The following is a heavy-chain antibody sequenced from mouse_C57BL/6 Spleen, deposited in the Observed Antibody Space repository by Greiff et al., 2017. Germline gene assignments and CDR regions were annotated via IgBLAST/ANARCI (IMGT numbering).Heavy chain of an antibody. Sequence: VQLQQSGAELARPGASVKMSCKASGYTFTSYTMHWVKQRPGQGLEWIGYINPSSGYTKYNQKFKDKATLTADKSSSTAYMQLSSLTSEDSAVYYCARERPGAMDYWGQGTSVTVSS. CDR1: GYTFTSYT. CDR2: INPSSGYT. V-gene: IGHV1-4*01. J-gene: IGHJ4*01. CDR3: ARERPGAMDY.